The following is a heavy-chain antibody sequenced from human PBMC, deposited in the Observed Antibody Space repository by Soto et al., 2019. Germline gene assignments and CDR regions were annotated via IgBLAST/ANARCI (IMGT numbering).Heavy chain of an antibody. V-gene: IGHV4-34*01. Sequence: SETLSLTCAVYGGSFSGYYWSWIRQPPGKGLEWIGEINHSGSTNYNPSLKSRVTISVDTSKNQFSLKLSSVTAADTAVYYCARGGIAAAARRGSWFDPWGQGTLVTVSS. J-gene: IGHJ5*02. CDR1: GGSFSGYY. CDR2: INHSGST. D-gene: IGHD6-13*01. CDR3: ARGGIAAAARRGSWFDP.